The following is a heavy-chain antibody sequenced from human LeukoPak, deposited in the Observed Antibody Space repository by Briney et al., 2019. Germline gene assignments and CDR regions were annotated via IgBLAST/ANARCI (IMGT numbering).Heavy chain of an antibody. D-gene: IGHD6-19*01. CDR1: SGSISTSNYY. CDR2: IFYSGST. CDR3: ARVGYSSGWYYAFDI. V-gene: IGHV4-39*07. J-gene: IGHJ3*02. Sequence: SETLSLTCTVSSGSISTSNYYWGWVRQPPGKALEWIGNIFYSGSTYYSPSLKSRVTISVDTSKNQFSLKLSSVTAADTAVYYCARVGYSSGWYYAFDIWGQGTMVTVSS.